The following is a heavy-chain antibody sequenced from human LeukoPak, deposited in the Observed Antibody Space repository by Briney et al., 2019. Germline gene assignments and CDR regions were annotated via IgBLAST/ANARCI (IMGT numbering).Heavy chain of an antibody. V-gene: IGHV3-30*04. D-gene: IGHD5-12*01. CDR3: ARDHSDSGYDKGDY. CDR1: GFTFSSYA. J-gene: IGHJ4*02. Sequence: GGSLRLSCTASGFTFSSYATHWVRQAPGKGLEGLAVISYDGSNKYYADSVKGRFTISRDNSKNTLYLQMNSLRAEDTAVYYCARDHSDSGYDKGDYWGQGTLVTVSS. CDR2: ISYDGSNK.